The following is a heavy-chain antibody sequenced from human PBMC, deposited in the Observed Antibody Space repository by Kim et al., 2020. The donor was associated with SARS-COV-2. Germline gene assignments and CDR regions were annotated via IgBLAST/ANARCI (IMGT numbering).Heavy chain of an antibody. Sequence: SETLSLTCTVSGGSISSSSYYWGWIRQPPGKGLEWIGSIYYSGSTYYNPSLKSRVTISVDTSKNQFSLKLSSVTAADTAVYYCARLAMIVGPYFDYWGQGTLVTVSS. J-gene: IGHJ4*02. CDR2: IYYSGST. D-gene: IGHD3-22*01. V-gene: IGHV4-39*01. CDR1: GGSISSSSYY. CDR3: ARLAMIVGPYFDY.